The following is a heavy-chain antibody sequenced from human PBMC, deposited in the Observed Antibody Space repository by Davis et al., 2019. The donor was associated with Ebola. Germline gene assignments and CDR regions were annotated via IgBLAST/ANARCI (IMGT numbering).Heavy chain of an antibody. V-gene: IGHV3-33*01. Sequence: GESLKISCAASRFTFSSYGMHWVRQAPGKGLEWVAVIWYDGSNKYYADSVKGRFTISRDNAKNSLYLQMNSLRAEDTAVYYCARVGSKNCSSTSCYTYYYYGMDVWGQGTTVTVSS. J-gene: IGHJ6*02. CDR1: RFTFSSYG. D-gene: IGHD2-2*02. CDR2: IWYDGSNK. CDR3: ARVGSKNCSSTSCYTYYYYGMDV.